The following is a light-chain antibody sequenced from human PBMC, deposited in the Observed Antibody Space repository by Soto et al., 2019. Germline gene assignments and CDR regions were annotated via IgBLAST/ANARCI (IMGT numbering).Light chain of an antibody. V-gene: IGLV2-14*01. J-gene: IGLJ1*01. Sequence: QSVLTQPASVSGSPGQSITISCTGTSSDVGGYDFVSWYRQYPGQAPKIVIYEVTHRPSGVPDRFSGSKSGNTASLTISGLQADDEADYYCSSYTITSSPVFGPGTKVTVL. CDR2: EVT. CDR1: SSDVGGYDF. CDR3: SSYTITSSPV.